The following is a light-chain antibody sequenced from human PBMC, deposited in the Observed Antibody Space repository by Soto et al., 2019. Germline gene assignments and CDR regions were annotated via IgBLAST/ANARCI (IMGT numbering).Light chain of an antibody. CDR2: GAS. V-gene: IGKV3-20*01. J-gene: IGKJ4*01. Sequence: ENVLTQSPGTLSLSPGDRASLSCRASQSVSNNYLAWHQQRPGQAPRLLIFGASNRATGVPDRFTGSASGTDFTLTISRLQPEDFGVYFCQQYASSPVTFGGGTKVDI. CDR3: QQYASSPVT. CDR1: QSVSNNY.